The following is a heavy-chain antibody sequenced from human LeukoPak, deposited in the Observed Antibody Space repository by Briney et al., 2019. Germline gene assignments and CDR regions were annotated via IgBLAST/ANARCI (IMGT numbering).Heavy chain of an antibody. CDR3: ARGAYCTKGVCYTIAAARRYYFDY. V-gene: IGHV4-34*01. D-gene: IGHD2-8*01. J-gene: IGHJ4*02. CDR1: GVSFSGYY. CDR2: INHSGST. Sequence: PSETLSLTCAVYGVSFSGYYWSWIRQPPGKGLEWIGEINHSGSTNYNPSLKSRVTISVDTSKNQFSLKLSSVTAAVTAVYYCARGAYCTKGVCYTIAAARRYYFDYWGQGTLITVSS.